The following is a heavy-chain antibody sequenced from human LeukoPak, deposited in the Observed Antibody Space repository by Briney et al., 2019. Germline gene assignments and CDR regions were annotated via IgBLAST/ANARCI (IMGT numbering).Heavy chain of an antibody. CDR3: AKDQQQLVPYYYYYYGMDV. CDR2: ISGSGGST. V-gene: IGHV3-23*01. J-gene: IGHJ6*02. CDR1: GFTFSSYA. D-gene: IGHD6-13*01. Sequence: GGSLRLSCAASGFTFSSYAMSWVRQAPGKGLEWVSAISGSGGSTYYADSVKGRFTISRDNSKNALYLQMNSLRAEDTAVYYCAKDQQQLVPYYYYYYGMDVWGQGTTVTVSS.